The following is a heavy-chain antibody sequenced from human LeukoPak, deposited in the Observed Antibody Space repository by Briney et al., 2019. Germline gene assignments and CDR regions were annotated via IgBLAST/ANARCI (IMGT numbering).Heavy chain of an antibody. CDR2: ISYDGSNK. D-gene: IGHD6-13*01. V-gene: IGHV3-30-3*01. J-gene: IGHJ4*02. CDR3: ARDGYSSSHFDY. Sequence: GRSLRLSCAASGFTFSSYAMHWVRQAPGKGLEWVAVISYDGSNKYYADSVKGRFTISRDNSKNTLYLQMNSLRAEDTAVYYCARDGYSSSHFDYWGQGTLVTVSS. CDR1: GFTFSSYA.